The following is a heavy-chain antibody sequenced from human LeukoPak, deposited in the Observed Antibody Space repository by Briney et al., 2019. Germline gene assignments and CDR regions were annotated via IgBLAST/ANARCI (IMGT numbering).Heavy chain of an antibody. V-gene: IGHV4-34*01. Sequence: SETLSLTCAVYGGSFSGYYWSWIRQPPGKGLEWIGEINHSGSTNHNPSLRSRVTVSVHTSKNQLSLKLSSVTAADTAVYYCARQWLVSPLFDYWGQGTLVTVSS. CDR2: INHSGST. J-gene: IGHJ4*02. D-gene: IGHD6-19*01. CDR1: GGSFSGYY. CDR3: ARQWLVSPLFDY.